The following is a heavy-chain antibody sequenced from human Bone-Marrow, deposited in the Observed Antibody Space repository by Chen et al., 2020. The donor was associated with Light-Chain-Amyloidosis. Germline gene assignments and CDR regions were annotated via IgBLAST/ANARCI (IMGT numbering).Heavy chain of an antibody. CDR3: ARSYYDFWSGYLNYFDY. J-gene: IGHJ4*02. V-gene: IGHV3-33*01. Sequence: QVQLVESGGCVVQPGRSLRLSCAASGFTFSSYGMHWVRQAPGKGLEWVAVIWYDGSNKYYADSVKGRFTISRDNSKNTLYLQMNSLRAEDTAVYYCARSYYDFWSGYLNYFDYWGQGTLVTVSS. D-gene: IGHD3-3*01. CDR2: IWYDGSNK. CDR1: GFTFSSYG.